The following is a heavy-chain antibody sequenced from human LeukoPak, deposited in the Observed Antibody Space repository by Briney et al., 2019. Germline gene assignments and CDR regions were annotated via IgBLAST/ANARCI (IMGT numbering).Heavy chain of an antibody. CDR3: ARHLGSAISPVGYCDY. CDR1: GYSFTSYW. V-gene: IGHV5-51*01. D-gene: IGHD7-27*01. Sequence: GESLKISCKGSGYSFTSYWIGWVRQMPGKGLEWMGIIYPGDSDTRYSPSFQGQVTISADKSISTAYLQWSSLKASDTAMYDCARHLGSAISPVGYCDYWGQGTLVTVSS. J-gene: IGHJ4*02. CDR2: IYPGDSDT.